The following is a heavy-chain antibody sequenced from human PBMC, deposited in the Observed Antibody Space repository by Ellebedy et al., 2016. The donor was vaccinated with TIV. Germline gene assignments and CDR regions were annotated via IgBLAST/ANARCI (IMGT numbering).Heavy chain of an antibody. CDR2: ISPDGNEK. Sequence: GGSLRLXCAASGFTFSSYWMSWVRQVPGKGLEWVANISPDGNEKYYVDSVKGRFTSSRNNAKNSLYLQLNSLRAEDTAMYYCARLDILTGYYVRGGEFDYWGQGTLVTVSS. CDR1: GFTFSSYW. CDR3: ARLDILTGYYVRGGEFDY. J-gene: IGHJ4*02. D-gene: IGHD3-9*01. V-gene: IGHV3-7*01.